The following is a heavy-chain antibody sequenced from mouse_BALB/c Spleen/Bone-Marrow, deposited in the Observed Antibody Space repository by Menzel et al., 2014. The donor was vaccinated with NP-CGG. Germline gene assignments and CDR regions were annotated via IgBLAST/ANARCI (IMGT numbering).Heavy chain of an antibody. CDR3: ARRAGGWYFDV. J-gene: IGHJ1*01. CDR1: GYTFTDYN. CDR2: IYPYNGGT. Sequence: EVQLQQSGPELVKPGASVKISCKASGYTFTDYNMHWVKQSHGKSLEWIGYIYPYNGGTGYNQKFKSKATLTVDNSSSTAYMELRSLTSDDSAVYYCARRAGGWYFDVWGAGTTVTVSS. D-gene: IGHD3-1*01. V-gene: IGHV1S29*02.